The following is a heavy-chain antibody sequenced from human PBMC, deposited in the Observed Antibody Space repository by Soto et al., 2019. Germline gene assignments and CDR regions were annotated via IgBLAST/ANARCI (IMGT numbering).Heavy chain of an antibody. CDR2: ISYEGSNK. D-gene: IGHD2-15*01. CDR3: PDQYCSGGSCYPPDYYYYGMDV. CDR1: GFTFSTYD. V-gene: IGHV3-30-3*01. J-gene: IGHJ6*02. Sequence: QVQLVESGGGVVQPGRSLRLSCAASGFTFSTYDMHWVRQATGKGLEWVAVISYEGSNKYYADSVKGRFTISRDNSKNTLYLQMNSLRAEDTAVYYCPDQYCSGGSCYPPDYYYYGMDVWGQGTTVTVSS.